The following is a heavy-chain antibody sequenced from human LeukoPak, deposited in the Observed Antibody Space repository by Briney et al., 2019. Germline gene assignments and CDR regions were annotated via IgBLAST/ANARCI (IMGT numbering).Heavy chain of an antibody. V-gene: IGHV3-23*01. CDR1: GFTFSSYA. D-gene: IGHD7-27*01. Sequence: PGGSLRLSCAASGFTFSSYAMSWVRQAPGKGLEWVSVISGSGGSTYYADSVKGRFTISRDNSKNTLCLQMNSLRAEDTAVYYCAKAGNWAFDYWGQGTLVTVSS. CDR3: AKAGNWAFDY. J-gene: IGHJ4*02. CDR2: ISGSGGST.